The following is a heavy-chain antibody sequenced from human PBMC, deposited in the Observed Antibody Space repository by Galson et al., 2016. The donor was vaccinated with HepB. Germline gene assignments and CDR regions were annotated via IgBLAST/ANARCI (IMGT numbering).Heavy chain of an antibody. Sequence: SLRLSCAASGFIFRNYQMSWVRQAPGKGPEWVSVIYSGGNTYYGDSVKGRFTISRDNSKNTVYLQLNSLRAEGTAVYYCARGPLGEFQSYYFDQWGQGTLVTVSS. D-gene: IGHD3-16*01. V-gene: IGHV3-53*01. CDR1: GFIFRNYQ. CDR2: IYSGGNT. CDR3: ARGPLGEFQSYYFDQ. J-gene: IGHJ4*02.